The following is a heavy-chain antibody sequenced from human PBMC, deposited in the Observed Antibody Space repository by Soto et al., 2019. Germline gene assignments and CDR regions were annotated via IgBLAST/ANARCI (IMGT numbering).Heavy chain of an antibody. CDR3: ARSRGVVIISAFDI. J-gene: IGHJ3*02. CDR1: GGTFSSYT. Sequence: ASVKVSCKASGGTFSSYTISWVRQAPGQGLEWMGRIIPILGIANYAQKFQGRVTITADKSTSTAYMELSSLRSEDTAVYYCARSRGVVIISAFDIWGQGTMVTVSS. CDR2: IIPILGIA. V-gene: IGHV1-69*02. D-gene: IGHD3-3*01.